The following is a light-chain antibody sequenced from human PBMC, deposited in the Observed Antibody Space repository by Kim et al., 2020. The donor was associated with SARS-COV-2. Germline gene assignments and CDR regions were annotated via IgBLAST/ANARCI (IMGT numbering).Light chain of an antibody. Sequence: AVGDRVTINCRASQDIRNDLGWYQQKPGRATKRLIYGASSLQSGVPSRISGSGSGTEFTLPITSVQPEDFATYFCLQHSTYPITFGQGTRLEIK. V-gene: IGKV1-17*01. CDR3: LQHSTYPIT. CDR2: GAS. CDR1: QDIRND. J-gene: IGKJ5*01.